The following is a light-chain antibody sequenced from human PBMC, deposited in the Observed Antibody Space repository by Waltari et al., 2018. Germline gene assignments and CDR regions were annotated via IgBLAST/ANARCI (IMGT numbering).Light chain of an antibody. CDR2: AAS. J-gene: IGKJ4*01. CDR3: QQHDSYPLT. V-gene: IGKV1-9*01. Sequence: DIQLTQSPSFLSASVGDRDTITCRASQCISSYLAWYQQKPGKAPKLLIYAASTLQSGVPSRFSGSGSGTEFTLTISSLQPEDFVSYYCQQHDSYPLTFGGGTKVEIK. CDR1: QCISSY.